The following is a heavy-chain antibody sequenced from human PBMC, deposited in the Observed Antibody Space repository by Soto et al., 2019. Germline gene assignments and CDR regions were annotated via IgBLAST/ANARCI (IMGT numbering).Heavy chain of an antibody. Sequence: GGSLRLSCAASGFTFSSYGMHWVRQAPGKGLEWVAVISYDGSNKYYADSVKGRFTISRDNSKNTLYLQMNSLRAEDTAVYYCAKDNASVGDLHDDAFDIWGQGTMVTVSS. CDR1: GFTFSSYG. D-gene: IGHD2-21*02. CDR3: AKDNASVGDLHDDAFDI. CDR2: ISYDGSNK. J-gene: IGHJ3*02. V-gene: IGHV3-30*18.